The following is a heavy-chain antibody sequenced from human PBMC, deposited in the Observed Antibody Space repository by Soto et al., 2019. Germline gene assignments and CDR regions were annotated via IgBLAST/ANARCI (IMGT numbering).Heavy chain of an antibody. Sequence: QVQLVQSGAAVKKPGSSVKVSCKASGGTLSSDAISWVRQAPGQGLEWLGGSIPIFGRGNYAQKFQGRVTITADESTSTAYMELSSLRSEYTAVYYFARAISRGWDLDHWGQGTLVTVSS. CDR2: SIPIFGRG. D-gene: IGHD6-19*01. CDR3: ARAISRGWDLDH. V-gene: IGHV1-69*01. J-gene: IGHJ4*02. CDR1: GGTLSSDA.